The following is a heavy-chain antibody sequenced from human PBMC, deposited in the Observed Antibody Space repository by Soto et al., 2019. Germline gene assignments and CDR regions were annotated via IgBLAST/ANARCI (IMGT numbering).Heavy chain of an antibody. V-gene: IGHV3-7*01. D-gene: IGHD1-26*01. CDR2: IKHDGSEK. CDR3: VRDRSGSYLEGFDY. J-gene: IGHJ4*02. CDR1: GFTFSSFW. Sequence: FLRLSCAASGFTFSSFWMTWVRQAPGKGLEWVANIKHDGSEKYYVESVKGRFTISRDNARNSLFLEMKSLRSEDTAVYSCVRDRSGSYLEGFDYWGQGTLVTVSS.